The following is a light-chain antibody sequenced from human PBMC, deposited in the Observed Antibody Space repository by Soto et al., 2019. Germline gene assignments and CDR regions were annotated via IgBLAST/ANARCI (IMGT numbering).Light chain of an antibody. CDR3: QHHNSYSQT. CDR1: QSIRYY. Sequence: GDRVTITCRASQSIRYYLAWYQQMPGKAPKLLIYGASSLQSGFPSRFSGSGSGTEFTLTISSLQPDDFATYFCQHHNSYSQTFGQGTKVEIK. CDR2: GAS. J-gene: IGKJ1*01. V-gene: IGKV1-5*01.